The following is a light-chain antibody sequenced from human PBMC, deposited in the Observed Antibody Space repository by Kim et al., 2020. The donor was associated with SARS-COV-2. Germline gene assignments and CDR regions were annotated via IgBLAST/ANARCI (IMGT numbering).Light chain of an antibody. CDR3: QQYDASPVT. V-gene: IGKV3-20*01. Sequence: EIVLTQSPGTLSLSPGERATLSCRASQSISITYLAWYQQKPGQAPRLLIYGASSRATGIPGRFSGGGSGTDFTLTISRLEPEDFAVYFCQQYDASPVTFGGGTKVDIK. J-gene: IGKJ4*01. CDR1: QSISITY. CDR2: GAS.